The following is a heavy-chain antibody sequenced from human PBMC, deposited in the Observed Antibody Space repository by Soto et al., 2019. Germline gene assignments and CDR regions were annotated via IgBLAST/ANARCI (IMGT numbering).Heavy chain of an antibody. D-gene: IGHD3-10*01. V-gene: IGHV1-18*01. CDR3: ATDTSRGEYDY. Sequence: QVQLVQSGAEVKKPGASVKVSCKASGYTFTSYGISWVRQAPGQGLEWMGWINVYNGNTNYAQKPQGRVTMTTDTTTRTPYLDLRSLRSDDTAVYFCATDTSRGEYDYWGQGTLVTVSS. CDR1: GYTFTSYG. J-gene: IGHJ4*02. CDR2: INVYNGNT.